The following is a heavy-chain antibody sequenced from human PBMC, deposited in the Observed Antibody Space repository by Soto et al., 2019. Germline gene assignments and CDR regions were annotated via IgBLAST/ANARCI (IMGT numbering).Heavy chain of an antibody. D-gene: IGHD1-26*01. CDR3: AGVHSGSYNFEY. Sequence: EVQLVESGGGLVQPGESLRLSCAASGFTFNSYWMHWVRQAPGKGLVWVSRIKTDGSITSYADSVKGRFTISRDNAENTLYLQMNSRRAEDTAVYYCAGVHSGSYNFEYWGQGSLVTVSS. V-gene: IGHV3-74*01. CDR2: IKTDGSIT. CDR1: GFTFNSYW. J-gene: IGHJ4*02.